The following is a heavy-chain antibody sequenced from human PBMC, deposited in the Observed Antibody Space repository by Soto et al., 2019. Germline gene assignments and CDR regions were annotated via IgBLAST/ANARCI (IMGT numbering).Heavy chain of an antibody. V-gene: IGHV2-5*01. Sequence: QITLKESGPALVKPTQTLTLTCTFSGFSLSSSGVGVGWIRQPPGKALEGLAFIYWNDNKRYSPSLQSRLTITNATSRNHVVLTMTNMDPVDTATYYCTHRPIYCSGGSCFYDAFDIWGQETMVTVSS. CDR3: THRPIYCSGGSCFYDAFDI. CDR1: GFSLSSSGVG. J-gene: IGHJ3*02. D-gene: IGHD2-15*01. CDR2: IYWNDNK.